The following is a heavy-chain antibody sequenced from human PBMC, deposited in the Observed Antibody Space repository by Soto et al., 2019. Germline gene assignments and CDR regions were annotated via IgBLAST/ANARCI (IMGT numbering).Heavy chain of an antibody. V-gene: IGHV1-18*01. CDR3: ARSYYFFFLMIRRPPRSTAFPTRRSSDL. Sequence: ASVNVSCKASGYTFPSHGISWVRQAPGQRLEWMGWISACNGNTDYAQKLQGRVTMTTDTSTSTAYMELRSLRSHHTAVYYCARSYYFFFLMIRRPPRSTAFPTRRSSDL. CDR2: ISACNGNT. CDR1: GYTFPSHG. J-gene: IGHJ2*01. D-gene: IGHD3-3*01.